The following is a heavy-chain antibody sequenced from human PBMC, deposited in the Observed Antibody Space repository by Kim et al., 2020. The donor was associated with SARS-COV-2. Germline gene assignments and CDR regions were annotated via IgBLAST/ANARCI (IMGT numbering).Heavy chain of an antibody. CDR3: AKEAEWLAMNSYGMNV. CDR2: IWYDGSIK. V-gene: IGHV3-33*06. CDR1: GFTFSNYA. D-gene: IGHD3-3*01. J-gene: IGHJ6*02. Sequence: GGSLRLSCAASGFTFSNYAMHWVRQAPGKGLEWVALIWYDGSIKYYADSVRGRFTISRDNSKNTVDLQMNSLRVEDTAVLYCAKEAEWLAMNSYGMNVWGQGTTVTVSS.